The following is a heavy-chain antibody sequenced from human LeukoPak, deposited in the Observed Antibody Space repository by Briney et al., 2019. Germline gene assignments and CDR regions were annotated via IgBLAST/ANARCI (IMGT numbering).Heavy chain of an antibody. Sequence: ASVKVSCKASGYTFTSYYMHWVRRAPGQGLEWMGIINPSGGSTSYAQKFQGRVTMTRDTSISTASMELTRLRSDDTAVYYCARLSDFSDSSGYPYYLDFWGQGTLVTVSS. J-gene: IGHJ4*02. D-gene: IGHD3-22*01. CDR3: ARLSDFSDSSGYPYYLDF. CDR2: INPSGGST. CDR1: GYTFTSYY. V-gene: IGHV1-46*01.